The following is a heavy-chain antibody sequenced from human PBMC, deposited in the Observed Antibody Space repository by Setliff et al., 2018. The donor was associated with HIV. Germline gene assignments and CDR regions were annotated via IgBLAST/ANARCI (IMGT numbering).Heavy chain of an antibody. D-gene: IGHD3-22*01. Sequence: GGSLRLSCAASGFTFSAYSMNWVRQAPGKGLEWISYISGRGSDKYYADSGKGRFIISRDNSRNTLYLQMTYLRADDTAVYYCATPPTFYYDDTGLGYFAYWGQGALVTVSS. CDR3: ATPPTFYYDDTGLGYFAY. V-gene: IGHV3-21*05. J-gene: IGHJ4*02. CDR2: ISGRGSDK. CDR1: GFTFSAYS.